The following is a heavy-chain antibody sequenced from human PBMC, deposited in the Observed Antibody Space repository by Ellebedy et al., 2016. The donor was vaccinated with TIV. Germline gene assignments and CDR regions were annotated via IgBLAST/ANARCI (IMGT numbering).Heavy chain of an antibody. V-gene: IGHV1-18*04. Sequence: AASVKVSCKASGYTFTSYGISWVRQAPGQGLEWMGWISAYNGNTNYAQKLQGRVTMTRDTSISTAYMELSRLRSDDTAVYYCAREREYNYWGQGTLVTVSS. CDR2: ISAYNGNT. J-gene: IGHJ4*02. D-gene: IGHD6-6*01. CDR3: AREREYNY. CDR1: GYTFTSYG.